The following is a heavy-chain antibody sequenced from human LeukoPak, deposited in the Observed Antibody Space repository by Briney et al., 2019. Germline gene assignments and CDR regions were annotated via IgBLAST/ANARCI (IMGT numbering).Heavy chain of an antibody. CDR2: IYYSGST. CDR1: GVSISSSSYH. J-gene: IGHJ4*02. D-gene: IGHD3-10*01. Sequence: SETLSLTCTVSGVSISSSSYHWGWIRQPPGKGLEWIGYIYYSGSTNYNPSLKSRVTISVDTSKNQFSLKLSSVTAADTAVYYCARYNYGSGSYPFGGFDYWGQGTLVTVSS. V-gene: IGHV4-61*05. CDR3: ARYNYGSGSYPFGGFDY.